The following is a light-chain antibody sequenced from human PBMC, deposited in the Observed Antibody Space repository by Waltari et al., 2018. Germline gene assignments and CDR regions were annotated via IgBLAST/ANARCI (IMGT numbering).Light chain of an antibody. CDR3: QHNVRLPVT. Sequence: IVLTQSPGTLSLSPGESATLSCRASQNVGRSLFWYQQKPGQAPRHLIYDTSTRATGIPDRFSGSGSGTDFSLTIARLEPEDFAVYYCQHNVRLPVTFGQGTKVEI. J-gene: IGKJ1*01. CDR1: QNVGRS. V-gene: IGKV3-20*01. CDR2: DTS.